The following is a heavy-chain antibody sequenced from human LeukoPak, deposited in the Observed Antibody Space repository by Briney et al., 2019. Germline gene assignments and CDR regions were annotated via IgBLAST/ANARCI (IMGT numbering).Heavy chain of an antibody. CDR3: AREASTGYCRPLDY. V-gene: IGHV4-4*07. D-gene: IGHD3-22*01. Sequence: SETLSLNCTVSGGSIGSFYWTWIRQLAGKGLEWIGRTYTSGSTNYNPSLKSRVTMSVDTSKNQFSLKLSSVTAADTAVYYCAREASTGYCRPLDYWGQGTLVTVSS. J-gene: IGHJ4*02. CDR1: GGSIGSFY. CDR2: TYTSGST.